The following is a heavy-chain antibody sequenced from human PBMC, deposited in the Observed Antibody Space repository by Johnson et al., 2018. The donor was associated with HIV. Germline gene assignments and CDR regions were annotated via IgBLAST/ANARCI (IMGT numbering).Heavy chain of an antibody. CDR2: ISYDGQNK. Sequence: QVQLVESGGGVVQPGRSLRLSCAASGFTFNNYGMHWVRQAPGKGLEWVAVISYDGQNKYFGDSVKGRFTISRDNSKNTLYLQMNSLRAEDTAVYYCAREKIRAFDIWGQGTMVTVSS. CDR3: AREKIRAFDI. V-gene: IGHV3-30*03. CDR1: GFTFNNYG. J-gene: IGHJ3*02.